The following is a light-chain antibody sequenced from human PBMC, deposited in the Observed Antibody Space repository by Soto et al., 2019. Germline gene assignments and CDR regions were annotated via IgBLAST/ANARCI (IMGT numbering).Light chain of an antibody. CDR3: QQFNDFPLT. Sequence: IQLTQSPSSLSASVGDRVTITCRAAQDISSALAWYQQKPGKAPKLLLYDASSLDAGVPSRFSGSGSGTDLTLSITSLRPEDFATYYCQQFNDFPLTFGGGTKVQIK. V-gene: IGKV1D-13*01. CDR2: DAS. CDR1: QDISSA. J-gene: IGKJ4*01.